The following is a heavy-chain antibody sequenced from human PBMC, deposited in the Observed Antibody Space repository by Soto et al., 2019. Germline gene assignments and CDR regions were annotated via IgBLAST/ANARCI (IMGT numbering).Heavy chain of an antibody. CDR1: GYTFTSYA. Sequence: GASMKVSCKASGYTFTSYAMHWVRQAHGQRLEWMGWINAGNGNTKYSQKFQGRVTITRDTSASTAYMELSSLRSEDTAVYYCASGYYYDSSGYSYYFDYWGQGTLVTVSS. V-gene: IGHV1-3*01. CDR3: ASGYYYDSSGYSYYFDY. J-gene: IGHJ4*02. D-gene: IGHD3-22*01. CDR2: INAGNGNT.